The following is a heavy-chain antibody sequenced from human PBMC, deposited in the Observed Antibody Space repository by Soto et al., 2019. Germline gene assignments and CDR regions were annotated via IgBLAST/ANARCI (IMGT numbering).Heavy chain of an antibody. D-gene: IGHD6-13*01. V-gene: IGHV3-30-3*01. CDR3: ARVPAAAGDYYYYGMDV. Sequence: QVQLVESGGGVVQPGRSLRLSCAASGFTFSSYAMHWVRQAPGKGLEWVAVISYDGSNKYYADSVKGRFTISRDNSKNTLYLQKNSLRAEDTAVYYWARVPAAAGDYYYYGMDVWGQGTTVTVSS. J-gene: IGHJ6*02. CDR2: ISYDGSNK. CDR1: GFTFSSYA.